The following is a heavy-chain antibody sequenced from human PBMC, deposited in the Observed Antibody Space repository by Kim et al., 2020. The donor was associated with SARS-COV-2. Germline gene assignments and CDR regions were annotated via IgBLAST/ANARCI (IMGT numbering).Heavy chain of an antibody. D-gene: IGHD3-10*01. CDR3: AREVMVRGVIN. V-gene: IGHV4-59*01. Sequence: SETLSLTCTVSGCSISSYYWSWIRQPPGKGLEWIGYIYYSGSTNYNPSLKSRVTISVDTSKNQFSLKLSSVTAADTAVYYCAREVMVRGVINWGQGTLVTVSS. J-gene: IGHJ4*02. CDR1: GCSISSYY. CDR2: IYYSGST.